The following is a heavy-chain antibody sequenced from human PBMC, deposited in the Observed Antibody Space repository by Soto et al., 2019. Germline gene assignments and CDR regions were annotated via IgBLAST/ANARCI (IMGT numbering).Heavy chain of an antibody. CDR3: ARGMTTVTDNWFDP. Sequence: QVQLQESGPGLVKPSQTLSLTCTVSGGSISSGGYHWNWIRQHPGKGLEWIGFIYYSGSTYYNPSLKSRVTISVDPSKNQFSLKLSSVTAADTAVYYCARGMTTVTDNWFDPWGQGTLVTVSS. D-gene: IGHD4-17*01. V-gene: IGHV4-31*03. CDR1: GGSISSGGYH. J-gene: IGHJ5*02. CDR2: IYYSGST.